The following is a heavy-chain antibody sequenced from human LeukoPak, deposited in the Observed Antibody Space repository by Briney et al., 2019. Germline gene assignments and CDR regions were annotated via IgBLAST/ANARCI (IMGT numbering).Heavy chain of an antibody. CDR3: ERGPIGSGSYLLSWFDP. D-gene: IGHD3-10*01. CDR1: GSTFSSYA. V-gene: IGHV1-69*05. CDR2: IIPIFGTA. Sequence: EASVKVSCKASGSTFSSYAISWVRQAPGQGLEWMGGIIPIFGTANYAQKFQGRVTITTDESTSTAYMELSSLRSEDTAVYYCERGPIGSGSYLLSWFDPWGQGTLVTVS. J-gene: IGHJ5*02.